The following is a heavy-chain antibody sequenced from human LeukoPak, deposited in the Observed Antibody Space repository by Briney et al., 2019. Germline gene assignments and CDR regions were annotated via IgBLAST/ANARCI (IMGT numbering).Heavy chain of an antibody. Sequence: PSETLSLTCTVSGYSISSGYYWGWIRQPPGKGLEWIGSIYHSGSTYYNPSLKSRVIISVDTSKNQFSLKLTSVTAADTAVYYCARDVGARLPGYWGQGTLVTVSS. CDR2: IYHSGST. V-gene: IGHV4-38-2*02. CDR3: ARDVGARLPGY. CDR1: GYSISSGYY. J-gene: IGHJ1*01. D-gene: IGHD6-6*01.